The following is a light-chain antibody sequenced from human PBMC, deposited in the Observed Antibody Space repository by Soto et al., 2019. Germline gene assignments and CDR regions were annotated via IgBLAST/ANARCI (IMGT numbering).Light chain of an antibody. CDR2: ATD. CDR1: QTITNY. V-gene: IGKV1-39*01. J-gene: IGKJ1*01. Sequence: DIQMTQSPSSLSGSVGDRFTITCVASQTITNYLNWYQQQSGKAPKLLIYATDTLQSGVPSRCSSSGSGTDYTLTISSLQPEDFVTHYCQQSYNTPQTFGQGTKVEIK. CDR3: QQSYNTPQT.